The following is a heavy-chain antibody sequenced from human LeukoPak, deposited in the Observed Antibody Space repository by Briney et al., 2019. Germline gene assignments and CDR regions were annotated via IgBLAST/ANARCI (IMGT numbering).Heavy chain of an antibody. CDR1: GFTIDDYG. CDR3: ARDPYYYDSSGYYPSEFDY. V-gene: IGHV3-20*04. CDR2: INWNGGST. Sequence: GGTLRLSCAASGFTIDDYGMSWVRQAPRKGLEWVSGINWNGGSTGYPDSVKGRFTISRDNAKNSLYLQMNSLRLDDTALYYCARDPYYYDSSGYYPSEFDYWGQGTLVTVSS. J-gene: IGHJ4*02. D-gene: IGHD3-22*01.